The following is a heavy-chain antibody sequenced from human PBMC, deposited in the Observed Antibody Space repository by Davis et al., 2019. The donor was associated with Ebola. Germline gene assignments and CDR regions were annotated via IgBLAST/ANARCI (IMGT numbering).Heavy chain of an antibody. J-gene: IGHJ4*02. V-gene: IGHV1-46*01. CDR3: ARDRGGMRRGSTSCYAY. CDR2: INPSGGST. Sequence: ASVKVSCKASGYTFTSYYMHWVRQAPGQGLEWMGIINPSGGSTSYAQKFQGRVTMTRDTSTSTVYMELSSLRSEDTAVYYCARDRGGMRRGSTSCYAYWGQGTLVTVSS. CDR1: GYTFTSYY. D-gene: IGHD2-2*01.